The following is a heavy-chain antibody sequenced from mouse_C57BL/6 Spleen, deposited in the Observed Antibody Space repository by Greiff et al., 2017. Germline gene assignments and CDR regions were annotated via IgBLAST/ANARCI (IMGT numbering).Heavy chain of an antibody. J-gene: IGHJ2*01. Sequence: QVQLQQSGAELAKPGASVKLSCKASGYTFTSYWMHWVKQRPGQGLEWIGYINPSSGYTKYNQKFKDKATLTADKSSSTAYMQLSSLTYEDSTVYYCARGAQATSYYFDYWGQGTTLTVSS. V-gene: IGHV1-7*01. CDR1: GYTFTSYW. D-gene: IGHD3-2*02. CDR3: ARGAQATSYYFDY. CDR2: INPSSGYT.